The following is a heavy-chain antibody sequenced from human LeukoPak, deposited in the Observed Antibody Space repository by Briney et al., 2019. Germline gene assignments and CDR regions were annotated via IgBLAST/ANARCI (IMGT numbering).Heavy chain of an antibody. V-gene: IGHV4-39*01. CDR3: ARHGVSYPFDY. J-gene: IGHJ4*02. D-gene: IGHD3-16*02. CDR2: IYYSGIT. CDR1: GGSISSSSYY. Sequence: SETLSLTCTASGGSISSSSYYWGWIRQPPGKGLEWIGSIYYSGITYYNSSLKSRVTISVDTSMNQFSLKLSSVTAADTAVYYCARHGVSYPFDYWGQGTLVTVSS.